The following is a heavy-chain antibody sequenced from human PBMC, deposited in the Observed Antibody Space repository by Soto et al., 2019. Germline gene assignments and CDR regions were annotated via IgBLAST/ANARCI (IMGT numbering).Heavy chain of an antibody. D-gene: IGHD2-2*01. CDR1: GGTFSSYA. V-gene: IGHV1-69*13. Sequence: GASVKVSCKASGGTFSSYAISWVRQAPGQGLEWMGGIIPIFGTANYAQKFQGRVTITADESTSTAYMELSSLRSEDTAVYYCASHLGYCSSTSCYGGSWFDPWGQGTLVTVSS. J-gene: IGHJ5*02. CDR3: ASHLGYCSSTSCYGGSWFDP. CDR2: IIPIFGTA.